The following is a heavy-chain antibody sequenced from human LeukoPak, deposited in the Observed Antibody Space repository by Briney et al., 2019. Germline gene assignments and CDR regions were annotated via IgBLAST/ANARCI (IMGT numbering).Heavy chain of an antibody. J-gene: IGHJ4*02. CDR1: GGSFSGYY. CDR3: AGGGAYGDYRLDY. D-gene: IGHD4-17*01. V-gene: IGHV4-34*01. Sequence: SETLSLTCAVYGGSFSGYYWSWIRQPPGKGLEWIGEINHSGSTNYNPSLKSRVTISVDTSKNQFSLKLSSVTAADTAVYYCAGGGAYGDYRLDYWGQGTLVTVSS. CDR2: INHSGST.